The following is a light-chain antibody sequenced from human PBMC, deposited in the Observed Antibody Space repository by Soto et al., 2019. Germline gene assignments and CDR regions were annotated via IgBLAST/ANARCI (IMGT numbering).Light chain of an antibody. CDR3: QQRSSWPLT. CDR2: DAS. Sequence: EIVLTQSPATLSLSPGERATLSCRASQSVRSYLAWYQQKPGQAPRLLIYDASNRATGIPARFSGSGSVTAFTLTISSLETEDFAVYYCQQRSSWPLTFGGGTKVEIK. J-gene: IGKJ4*01. V-gene: IGKV3-11*01. CDR1: QSVRSY.